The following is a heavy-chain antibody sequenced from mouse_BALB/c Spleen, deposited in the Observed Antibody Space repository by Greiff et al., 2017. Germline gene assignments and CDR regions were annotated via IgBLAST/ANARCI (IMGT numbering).Heavy chain of an antibody. J-gene: IGHJ2*01. D-gene: IGHD2-1*01. CDR3: ARGGRSYGKGNFDY. CDR1: GYTFTDYA. Sequence: VKLMESGAELVRPGVSVKISCKGSGYTFTDYAMHWVKQSHAKSLEWIGVISTYYGDASYNQKFKGKATMTVDKSSSTAYMELARLTSEDSAIYYCARGGRSYGKGNFDYWGQGTTLTVSS. CDR2: ISTYYGDA. V-gene: IGHV1S137*01.